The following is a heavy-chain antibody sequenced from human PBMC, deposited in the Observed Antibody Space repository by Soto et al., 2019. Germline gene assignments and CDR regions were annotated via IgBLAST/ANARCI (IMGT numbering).Heavy chain of an antibody. CDR1: GFTFSNYA. V-gene: IGHV3-23*01. CDR3: AKDGELVGAGYFDS. CDR2: ISGGGDYT. J-gene: IGHJ4*02. Sequence: EVQLLESGGGLVQPGGSLRLSCAASGFTFSNYAMSWVRQAPGKGLEWVSAISGGGDYTYYPDSVKGRFTISRDNFKKTLYMQMNSLRAEDTAVYYCAKDGELVGAGYFDSWGQGTPVTVSS. D-gene: IGHD3-9*01.